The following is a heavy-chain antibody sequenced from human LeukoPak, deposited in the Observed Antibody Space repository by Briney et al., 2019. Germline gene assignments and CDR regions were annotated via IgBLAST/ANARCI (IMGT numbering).Heavy chain of an antibody. CDR3: ARGYSGHDYSFDY. CDR2: INPNSGGT. J-gene: IGHJ4*02. V-gene: IGHV1-2*02. D-gene: IGHD5-12*01. Sequence: ASVKVSCKASGYTFTGYYMHWVRKAPGQGLEWMGWINPNSGGTNYAQKFQGRVTMTRDTSISTAYMELSRLRSDDTAVYYCARGYSGHDYSFDYWGQGTLVTVSS. CDR1: GYTFTGYY.